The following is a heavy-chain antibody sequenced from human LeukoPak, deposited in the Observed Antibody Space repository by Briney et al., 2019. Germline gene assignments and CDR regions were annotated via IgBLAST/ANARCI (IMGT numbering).Heavy chain of an antibody. D-gene: IGHD3-22*01. CDR1: GGSIRSSNNY. CDR3: ARDVRDSSGYYLRAFGY. Sequence: SETLSLTCTVSGGSIRSSNNYWGWIRQPPGKGLEWIGGIHYSGSTYYYPSLKSRVTISVDTSKDQFSLKLSSVTAADTAVYYCARDVRDSSGYYLRAFGYWGQGTLVTVPS. J-gene: IGHJ4*02. V-gene: IGHV4-39*07. CDR2: IHYSGST.